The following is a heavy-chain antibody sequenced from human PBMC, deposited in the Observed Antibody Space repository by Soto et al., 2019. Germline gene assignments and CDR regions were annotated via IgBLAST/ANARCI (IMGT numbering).Heavy chain of an antibody. CDR1: GFSFSVYA. D-gene: IGHD3-22*01. V-gene: IGHV3-30-3*01. J-gene: IGHJ4*02. CDR3: ASGAAFYYDTSRY. CDR2: ISPNGDNQ. Sequence: GGSLRLSCAAPGFSFSVYALHWIRQAPGEGLEWVAVISPNGDNQYYADSVKGRFTISRDTSKSTLSLQMTSLRPEDTAVYYCASGAAFYYDTSRYWGQGTLVTVSS.